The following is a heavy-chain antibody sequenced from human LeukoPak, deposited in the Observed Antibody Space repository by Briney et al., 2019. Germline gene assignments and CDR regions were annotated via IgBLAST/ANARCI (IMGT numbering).Heavy chain of an antibody. V-gene: IGHV3-30*18. Sequence: GVSLRLSCAASGFSFSIYGMHWVRPAPGKGLEWVAVISEDGKNKYYADSVKGRITISRDNSRNTVHLQMNSLRGEDTAEYYCAKDRETTASCTFDHWGQGTLVTVSS. CDR3: AKDRETTASCTFDH. J-gene: IGHJ4*02. D-gene: IGHD6-13*01. CDR1: GFSFSIYG. CDR2: ISEDGKNK.